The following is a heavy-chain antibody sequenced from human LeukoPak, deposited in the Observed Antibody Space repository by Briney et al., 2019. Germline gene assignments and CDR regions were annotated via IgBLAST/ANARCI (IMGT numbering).Heavy chain of an antibody. D-gene: IGHD5-12*01. Sequence: PSETLSLTCTLSGGSISTYYWSWIRQPPGKGLEWIGYIYHSGSTNYNPSLKSRVTISVDTSKNQFSLKLSSVTAADTAVYYCARDGGYASPIGYWGQGALVTVSS. CDR1: GGSISTYY. V-gene: IGHV4-59*01. CDR2: IYHSGST. J-gene: IGHJ4*02. CDR3: ARDGGYASPIGY.